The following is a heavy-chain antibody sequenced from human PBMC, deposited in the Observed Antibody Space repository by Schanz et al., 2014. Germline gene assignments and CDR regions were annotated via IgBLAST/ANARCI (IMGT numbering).Heavy chain of an antibody. CDR1: GLTFSNYG. J-gene: IGHJ4*02. V-gene: IGHV3-33*01. CDR2: IWYDGSNK. D-gene: IGHD3-22*01. CDR3: ARGVNYYESSGYYYFDC. Sequence: QVQLVESGGGVVQPGGSLRLSCAASGLTFSNYGMHWVRQAPGKGLEWVAVIWYDGSNKDYADSVKGRFTISRDNSKNMLYLQMNSLRGEDTAVYYCARGVNYYESSGYYYFDCWGQGTLVTVSS.